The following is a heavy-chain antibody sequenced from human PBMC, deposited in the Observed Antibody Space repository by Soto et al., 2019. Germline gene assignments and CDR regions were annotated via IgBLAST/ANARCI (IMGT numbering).Heavy chain of an antibody. J-gene: IGHJ5*02. Sequence: GGSLRLSCAASGFTFDDYAMHWVRQAPGKGLEWVSGISWNSGSIGYADSVKGRFTISRDNAKNSLYLQMNSLRAEDTALYYCAKDTAALWVATPPDPYNWFDPWGQGTLVTVSS. V-gene: IGHV3-9*01. CDR3: AKDTAALWVATPPDPYNWFDP. D-gene: IGHD5-12*01. CDR2: ISWNSGSI. CDR1: GFTFDDYA.